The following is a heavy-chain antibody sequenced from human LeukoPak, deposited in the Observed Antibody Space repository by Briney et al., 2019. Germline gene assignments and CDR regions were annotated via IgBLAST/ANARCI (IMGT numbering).Heavy chain of an antibody. CDR2: IYSGGDT. J-gene: IGHJ5*02. CDR3: VREFYPEHSSRWYRWFDP. V-gene: IGHV3-66*01. Sequence: PGGSLRLSCATSGFTVGSNFMSWVRQAPGKGLEWVSVIYSGGDTYYADFVKGRFTISRDNSKNTLNLQMNSLRAEDTAVYYCVREFYPEHSSRWYRWFDPWGQGTLVTVYS. CDR1: GFTVGSNF. D-gene: IGHD6-13*01.